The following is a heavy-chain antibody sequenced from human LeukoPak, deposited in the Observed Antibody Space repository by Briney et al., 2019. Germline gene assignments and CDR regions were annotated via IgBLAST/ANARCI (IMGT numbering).Heavy chain of an antibody. CDR2: FYNSGRS. Sequence: SETLSLTCTVSDDSISDYYRGWIRQPPGKGLEWIGYFYNSGRSTYNPSLKSRVTISADTSKNHFSLKLNSVTTADTAVYYCARGGIVGSRTNWFDPWGQGILVTVSS. CDR3: ARGGIVGSRTNWFDP. J-gene: IGHJ5*02. CDR1: DDSISDYY. V-gene: IGHV4-59*01. D-gene: IGHD1-26*01.